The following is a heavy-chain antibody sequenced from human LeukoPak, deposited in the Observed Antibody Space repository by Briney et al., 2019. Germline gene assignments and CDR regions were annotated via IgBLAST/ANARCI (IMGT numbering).Heavy chain of an antibody. CDR1: GFTFSRYW. CDR3: ARDRGGAYDFWSGYYTGYFDY. V-gene: IGHV3-48*01. CDR2: ISDSSTTI. D-gene: IGHD3-3*01. Sequence: GGSLRLSCEASGFTFSRYWMNWVRQAPGKGLEWGSYISDSSTTIYYADSVKGRFTISRDNAKNSLYLQMNSLRAEDTAVYYCARDRGGAYDFWSGYYTGYFDYWGQGTLVPVSS. J-gene: IGHJ4*02.